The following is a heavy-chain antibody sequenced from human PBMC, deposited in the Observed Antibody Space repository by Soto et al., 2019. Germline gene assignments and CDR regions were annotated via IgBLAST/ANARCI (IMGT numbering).Heavy chain of an antibody. J-gene: IGHJ5*02. CDR2: IYWDDDK. CDR3: AHKSDQKWFDP. V-gene: IGHV2-5*02. CDR1: GFSLSTSGVG. Sequence: SGPTLVNPTHTLTLTCTFSGFSLSTSGVGVGWIRQPPGKALEWLALIYWDDDKRYSPSLKSRLNITEDTSKNQVVLTMTNMDHVDTATYYCAHKSDQKWFDPWGQGTLVTVSS.